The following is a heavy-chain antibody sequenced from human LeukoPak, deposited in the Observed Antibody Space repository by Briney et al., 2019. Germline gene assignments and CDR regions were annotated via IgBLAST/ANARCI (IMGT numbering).Heavy chain of an antibody. Sequence: HSETLSLTCAVYGGSFSGYYWSWIRQPPGKGLEWIGEINHSGSTNYNPSLKSRVTISVDTSKNQFSLKLSSVTAADTAVYYCASQALCSGGSCYYYDWGHGTLVTVSS. CDR2: INHSGST. CDR1: GGSFSGYY. CDR3: ASQALCSGGSCYYYD. D-gene: IGHD2-15*01. J-gene: IGHJ4*01. V-gene: IGHV4-34*01.